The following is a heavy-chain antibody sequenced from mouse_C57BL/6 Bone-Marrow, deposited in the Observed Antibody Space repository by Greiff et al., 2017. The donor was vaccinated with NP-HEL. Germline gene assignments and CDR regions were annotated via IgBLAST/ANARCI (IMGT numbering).Heavy chain of an antibody. V-gene: IGHV2-2*01. CDR1: GFSLTSYG. CDR2: IWSGGST. Sequence: QVQLLQSGPGLVQPSQSLSITCTVSGFSLTSYGVHWVRQSPGKGLEWLGVIWSGGSTDYNAAFISRLSISKNKSKSQVFFKMNSLQADDTDIYYCARNWGWLTSWFAYWGQGTLVTVSA. D-gene: IGHD2-3*01. CDR3: ARNWGWLTSWFAY. J-gene: IGHJ3*01.